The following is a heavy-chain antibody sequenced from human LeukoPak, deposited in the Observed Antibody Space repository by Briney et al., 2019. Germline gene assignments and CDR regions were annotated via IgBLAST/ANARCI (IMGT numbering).Heavy chain of an antibody. V-gene: IGHV1-18*01. CDR3: ASGRTDIVVVPATLRNYFFDY. D-gene: IGHD2-2*01. J-gene: IGHJ4*02. Sequence: ASVKVSCKASGYTFTSYGISWVRQAPGQGLEWMGWISAYNGNTNYAQKLQGRVTMTTDTSTSTAYMELSSLRSEDTAVYYCASGRTDIVVVPATLRNYFFDYWGQGTLLTVSS. CDR1: GYTFTSYG. CDR2: ISAYNGNT.